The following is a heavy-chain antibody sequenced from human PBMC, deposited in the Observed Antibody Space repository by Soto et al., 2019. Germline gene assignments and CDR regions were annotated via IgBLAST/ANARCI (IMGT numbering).Heavy chain of an antibody. V-gene: IGHV3-21*02. CDR1: GFTFSSYT. CDR3: ARGPLYYFDY. CDR2: ISSRSTNT. J-gene: IGHJ4*02. Sequence: EVQLVESGGVLVKPGGSRRLSCEDSGFTFSSYTMNWVRRAPGKGLEWVSSISSRSTNTHYADSVRGRFTISRDNAKRSLYLQMNSLRAEDTAVYYCARGPLYYFDYWGQGTLVTVSS.